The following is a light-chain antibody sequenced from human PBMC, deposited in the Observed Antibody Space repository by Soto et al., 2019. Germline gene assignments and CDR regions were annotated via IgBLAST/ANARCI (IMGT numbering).Light chain of an antibody. Sequence: DIHMTQSPSTLSASVGDRVTIACRASQSISSWLAWYQQKPGKAPKLLIYDASSLESGVPSRFSGSGSGTESTLTISSLQPDDFATYYCQQYNSYWTFGQGTKVDIK. CDR1: QSISSW. CDR3: QQYNSYWT. CDR2: DAS. J-gene: IGKJ1*01. V-gene: IGKV1-5*01.